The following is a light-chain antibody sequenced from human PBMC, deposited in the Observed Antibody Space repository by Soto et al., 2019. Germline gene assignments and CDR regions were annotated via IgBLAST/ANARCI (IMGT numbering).Light chain of an antibody. J-gene: IGKJ1*01. CDR1: QRITTW. V-gene: IGKV1-5*01. CDR3: QQYDSYWA. Sequence: GDRVTITCRASQRITTWLAWYQQKPGKAPKVLIYDASTLENGVPSRFSGSGSGTEFTLTISSLQPDDFATYYCQQYDSYWAFGQGTKVEIK. CDR2: DAS.